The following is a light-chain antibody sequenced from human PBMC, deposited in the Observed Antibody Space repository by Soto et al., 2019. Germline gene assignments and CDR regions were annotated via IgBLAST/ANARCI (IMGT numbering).Light chain of an antibody. CDR2: DTS. V-gene: IGKV3-11*01. CDR3: QQRSNWPPIT. Sequence: EIVMTQSPDSLAVSLGERATLSCRASQSIGIYLTWYRQKPGQAPRLLIYDTSIRATGIPARFSGSGSGTDFTLTISSLEPEDAALYYCQQRSNWPPITFGQGTRLEIK. J-gene: IGKJ5*01. CDR1: QSIGIY.